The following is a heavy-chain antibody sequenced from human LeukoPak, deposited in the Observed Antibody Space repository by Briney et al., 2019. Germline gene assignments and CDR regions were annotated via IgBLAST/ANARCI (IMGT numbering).Heavy chain of an antibody. D-gene: IGHD3-10*01. V-gene: IGHV3-23*01. CDR3: AKVLNYYGSGYFDY. Sequence: GGSLRLSCAASGFTFSSYAMSWVRQAPGKGLEWVSAISGSGGSTHYADSVKGRFTISRDNSKNTLYLQMNSLRAEDTAVYYCAKVLNYYGSGYFDYWGQGTLVTVS. J-gene: IGHJ4*02. CDR1: GFTFSSYA. CDR2: ISGSGGST.